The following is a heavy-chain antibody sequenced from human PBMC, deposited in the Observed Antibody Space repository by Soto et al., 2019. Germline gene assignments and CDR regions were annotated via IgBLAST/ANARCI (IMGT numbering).Heavy chain of an antibody. Sequence: GGSMRLSCAASGFTFSSYGVHWVRQAPGKGLEWVAVISYDGSNKYYADSVKGRFTISRDNSKNTLYLQMSSLRAEDTAVYYCANSVVPAAAGYYYYYMDVWGKGTTVTVSS. CDR3: ANSVVPAAAGYYYYYMDV. V-gene: IGHV3-30*18. CDR2: ISYDGSNK. CDR1: GFTFSSYG. D-gene: IGHD2-2*01. J-gene: IGHJ6*03.